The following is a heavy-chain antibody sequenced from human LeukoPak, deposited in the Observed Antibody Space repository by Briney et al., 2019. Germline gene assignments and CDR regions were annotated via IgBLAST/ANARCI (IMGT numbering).Heavy chain of an antibody. J-gene: IGHJ5*02. Sequence: GGSLRLSCAASGFTFSSYEMNWVRQAPRKGLEWVSYISSSGSTIYYADSVEGRFTISRDNAKNSLYLQMNSLRAEDTAVYYCAREESGSSSWLKNWFDPWGQGTLVTVSS. V-gene: IGHV3-48*03. D-gene: IGHD6-13*01. CDR2: ISSSGSTI. CDR3: AREESGSSSWLKNWFDP. CDR1: GFTFSSYE.